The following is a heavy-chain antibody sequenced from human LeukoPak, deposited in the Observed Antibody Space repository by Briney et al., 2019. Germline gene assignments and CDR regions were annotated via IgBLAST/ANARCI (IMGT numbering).Heavy chain of an antibody. V-gene: IGHV4-4*02. D-gene: IGHD3-9*01. CDR3: ARDLLDWLSPFDY. CDR1: GGSISSSNW. J-gene: IGHJ4*02. Sequence: PSGTLSLTCAVSGGSISSSNWWSWVRQPPGKGLEWIGEIYHSGSTNYNPSLKSRVTISVDKSKNQFSLKLSSVTAADTAVYYCARDLLDWLSPFDYWGQGTLVTVSS. CDR2: IYHSGST.